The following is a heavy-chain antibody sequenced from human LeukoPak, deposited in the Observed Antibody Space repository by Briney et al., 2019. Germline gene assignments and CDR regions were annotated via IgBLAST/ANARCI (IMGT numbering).Heavy chain of an antibody. CDR2: KYYSGDT. Sequence: SETLSLTCTVSGGSINSSDHYWAWIRQPPGKGLEWIGSKYYSGDTHYSPSLKSRVTISVDTSRNKFALKLNSVTAADTAVYFCARHRLEGDTFDIWGQGTKVTVSS. J-gene: IGHJ3*02. CDR1: GGSINSSDHY. D-gene: IGHD3-3*01. V-gene: IGHV4-39*01. CDR3: ARHRLEGDTFDI.